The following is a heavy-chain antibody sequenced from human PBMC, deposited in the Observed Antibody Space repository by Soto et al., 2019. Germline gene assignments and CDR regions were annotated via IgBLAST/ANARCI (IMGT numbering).Heavy chain of an antibody. Sequence: SENLYLTCAVYGGSFRGWYWSWIRQPPGKGLEWIGNIYYSGSTYYNPSLKSRVTISVDTSKNQFSLKLSSVTAADTAVYYCARTTVNRYYYYYYMDVWGKGTTVTVSS. CDR3: ARTTVNRYYYYYYMDV. CDR2: IYYSGST. CDR1: GGSFRGWY. V-gene: IGHV4-34*01. D-gene: IGHD4-4*01. J-gene: IGHJ6*03.